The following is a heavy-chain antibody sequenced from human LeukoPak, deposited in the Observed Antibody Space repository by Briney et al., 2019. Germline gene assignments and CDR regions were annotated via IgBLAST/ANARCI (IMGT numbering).Heavy chain of an antibody. CDR1: GGSISSGGYS. V-gene: IGHV4-30-2*01. CDR3: ARTNWEYYFDY. J-gene: IGHJ4*02. Sequence: PSETLSLTCAVSGGSISSGGYSWSWIRQPPGKGLEWIGYIYHSGSTYYNPSLKSRVTISVDRSKNQFSLKLSSVTAADTAVYYCARTNWEYYFDYWGQGTLVTVPS. CDR2: IYHSGST. D-gene: IGHD7-27*01.